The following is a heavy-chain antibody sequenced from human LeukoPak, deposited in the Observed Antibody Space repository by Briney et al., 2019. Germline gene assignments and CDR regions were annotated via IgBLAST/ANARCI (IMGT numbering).Heavy chain of an antibody. CDR2: ISSSSSTI. CDR3: ARARASGRSGFDY. D-gene: IGHD2-15*01. V-gene: IGHV3-48*02. CDR1: GFTFSSYS. Sequence: GGSLRLSCAASGFTFSSYSMNWVRQAPGKGLEWVSYISSSSSTIYYADSVKGRFTISRDNAKNSLDLQMNSLRDEDTAVYYCARARASGRSGFDYWGQGTLVTVSS. J-gene: IGHJ4*02.